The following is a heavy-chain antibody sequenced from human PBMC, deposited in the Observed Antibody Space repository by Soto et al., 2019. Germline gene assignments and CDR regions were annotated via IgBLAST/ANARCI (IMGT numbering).Heavy chain of an antibody. CDR3: ARFPIITMVRGVIDY. V-gene: IGHV1-69*13. CDR2: IIPIFGTA. D-gene: IGHD3-10*01. CDR1: GGTFSSYA. Sequence: SVKVSCKASGGTFSSYAISWVRQAPGQGLEWMGGIIPIFGTANYAQKFQGRVTITADESTSTAYMELSSLRSEDTAVYYCARFPIITMVRGVIDYWGQGTLVTVSS. J-gene: IGHJ4*02.